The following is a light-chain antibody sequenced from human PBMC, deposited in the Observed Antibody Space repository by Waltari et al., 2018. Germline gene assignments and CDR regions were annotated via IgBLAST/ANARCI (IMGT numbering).Light chain of an antibody. CDR3: SSYISSSTLEL. CDR2: DVS. V-gene: IGLV2-14*03. CDR1: SSDVGGYHY. Sequence: QSALTQPASVSGSPGQSITLSCTGTSSDVGGYHYVSLYQQHPGKAPKLMIYDVSNLPSGVSNRFSGSKSGNTASLTISGLQAEDEADYYCSSYISSSTLELFGGGTSLTVL. J-gene: IGLJ2*01.